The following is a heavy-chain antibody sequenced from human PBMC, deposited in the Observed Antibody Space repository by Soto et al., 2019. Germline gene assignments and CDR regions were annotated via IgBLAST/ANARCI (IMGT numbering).Heavy chain of an antibody. D-gene: IGHD3-10*01. CDR1: EFTFSSYA. CDR2: ISGRGGTA. Sequence: EVQLLESGGGSVQPGGSLRLSCAASEFTFSSYAMHWVRRPPGKELEWVSSISGRGGTAYYADSVKARFSISRDSLVNTLYLQMNSLRAEDTAVYYCAKGRGENWDFDYWGQGTLVTVSP. J-gene: IGHJ4*02. CDR3: AKGRGENWDFDY. V-gene: IGHV3-23*01.